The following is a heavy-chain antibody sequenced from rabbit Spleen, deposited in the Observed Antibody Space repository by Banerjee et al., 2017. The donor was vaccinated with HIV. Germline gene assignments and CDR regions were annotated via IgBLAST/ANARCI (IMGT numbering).Heavy chain of an antibody. CDR2: IYNGDGST. V-gene: IGHV1S45*01. J-gene: IGHJ6*01. Sequence: QEQLEESGGDLVKPEGSLTLTCTASGFSFSSNYWICWVRQAPGKGLEWIACIYNGDGSTYYASWAKGRFTISKASSTTVTLQMTSLTAADTAAYFCARDPYTIGDYPHYYGMDLWGPGTLVTVS. CDR3: ARDPYTIGDYPHYYGMDL. D-gene: IGHD2-1*01. CDR1: GFSFSSNYW.